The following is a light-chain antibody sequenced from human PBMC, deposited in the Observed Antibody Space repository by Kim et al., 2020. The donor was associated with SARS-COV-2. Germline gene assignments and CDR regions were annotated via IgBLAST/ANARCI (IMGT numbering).Light chain of an antibody. V-gene: IGLV1-40*01. CDR3: QSYDSSLGGSV. J-gene: IGLJ2*01. Sequence: QRVTISCPGSTSNIGAGYDVHWYQQLPGAAPKLLIYTNINRPSGVPDRFFGSKSGTSASLAITGLQAADEADYYCQSYDSSLGGSVFGGGTQLTVL. CDR1: TSNIGAGYD. CDR2: TNI.